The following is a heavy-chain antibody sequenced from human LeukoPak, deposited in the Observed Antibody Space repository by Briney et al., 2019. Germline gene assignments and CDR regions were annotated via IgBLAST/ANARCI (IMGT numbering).Heavy chain of an antibody. V-gene: IGHV1-69*13. D-gene: IGHD2-2*01. CDR1: GGTFSNHV. J-gene: IGHJ5*02. CDR3: ARGVVPAAITSWFDP. CDR2: IISAFGPA. Sequence: SVKVSCKASGGTFSNHVMTWVRQAPGQGLEWMGGIISAFGPANYAQKFQGRVTITADEPINTAYMELSSLRSEDTAVYYCARGVVPAAITSWFDPWGQGTLVTVSS.